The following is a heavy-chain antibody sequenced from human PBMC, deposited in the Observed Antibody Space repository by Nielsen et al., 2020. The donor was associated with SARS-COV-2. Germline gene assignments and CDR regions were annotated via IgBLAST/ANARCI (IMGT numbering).Heavy chain of an antibody. CDR3: ARWRTYGNGWDF. D-gene: IGHD6-19*01. Sequence: ASVKVSCKASGYTFSNFGLSWVRQAPGRGLEWIGWISGFNGNTNYLQKFKGRVTMTIHSSTGTVYMELRSLRADDTAIYYCARWRTYGNGWDFWGQGTLVTVSS. CDR2: ISGFNGNT. J-gene: IGHJ4*02. CDR1: GYTFSNFG. V-gene: IGHV1-18*01.